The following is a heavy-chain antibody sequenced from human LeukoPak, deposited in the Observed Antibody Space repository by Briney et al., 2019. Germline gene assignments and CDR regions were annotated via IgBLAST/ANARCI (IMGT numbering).Heavy chain of an antibody. CDR3: ARQSRDGSKSRGYYFDS. Sequence: GESLKISCQVSGYIFTDYWIGWVRPMPGKGLESMGILYPGDSDTTYSPSFQGQVTISADRSISTVYLQWRSLKASDTAMYYCARQSRDGSKSRGYYFDSWGQGTLVTVSS. J-gene: IGHJ4*02. V-gene: IGHV5-51*01. CDR2: LYPGDSDT. CDR1: GYIFTDYW. D-gene: IGHD3-10*01.